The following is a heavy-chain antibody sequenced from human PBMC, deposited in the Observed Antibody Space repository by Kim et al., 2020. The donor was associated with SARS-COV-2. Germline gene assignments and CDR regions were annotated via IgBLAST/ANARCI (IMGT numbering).Heavy chain of an antibody. CDR3: EKSCLTGYYYFDY. V-gene: IGHV3-23*03. Sequence: DSGKGRLTISRDDYKNTLYLQRDSLRAEDTAVYYCEKSCLTGYYYFDYWGQGTLVTVSS. D-gene: IGHD3-9*01. J-gene: IGHJ4*02.